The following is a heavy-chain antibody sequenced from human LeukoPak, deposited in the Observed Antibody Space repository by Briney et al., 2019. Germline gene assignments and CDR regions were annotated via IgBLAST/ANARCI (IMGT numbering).Heavy chain of an antibody. V-gene: IGHV3-30*02. J-gene: IGHJ4*02. Sequence: GGSLRLSCAASGFTFSSYGMHWVRQAPGKGLEWVAFIRYDGSNKYYADSVKGRFTISRDNSKNTLYLQMNSLRAEDTAVYYCAKSLRITMVRGVMNFDYWGQGTLVTVSS. D-gene: IGHD3-10*01. CDR2: IRYDGSNK. CDR1: GFTFSSYG. CDR3: AKSLRITMVRGVMNFDY.